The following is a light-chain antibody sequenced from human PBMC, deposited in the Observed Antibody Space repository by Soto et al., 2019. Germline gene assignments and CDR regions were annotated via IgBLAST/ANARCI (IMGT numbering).Light chain of an antibody. CDR1: SRDVGGYNY. J-gene: IGLJ1*01. CDR2: EVS. V-gene: IGLV2-14*01. CDR3: SSFASSSTLVV. Sequence: QSVLTQPASVSGSPGQSITISCTGTSRDVGGYNYVAWYQQHPDRAPKVMIYEVSNRPSGVSNRFSGSKSGDTASLTISGLQPEDEADYYCSSFASSSTLVVFGTGAKLTVL.